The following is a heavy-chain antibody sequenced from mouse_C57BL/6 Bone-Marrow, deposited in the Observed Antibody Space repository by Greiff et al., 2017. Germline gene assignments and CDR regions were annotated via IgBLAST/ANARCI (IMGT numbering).Heavy chain of an antibody. CDR2: IYPRDGST. J-gene: IGHJ1*03. V-gene: IGHV1-85*01. CDR3: ARLEFDGSSGDWYFDV. CDR1: GYTFTSYD. D-gene: IGHD1-1*01. Sequence: QVQLKESGPELVKPGASVKLSCKASGYTFTSYDINWVQQRPGQGLEWIGWIYPRDGSTKSNEKFKGKATLPVDTSSSTAYMELHSLTSEDSAVYFCARLEFDGSSGDWYFDVWGTGTTVTVSS.